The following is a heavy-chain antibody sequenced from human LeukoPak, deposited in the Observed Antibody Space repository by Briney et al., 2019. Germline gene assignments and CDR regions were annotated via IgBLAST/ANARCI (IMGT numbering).Heavy chain of an antibody. Sequence: ASVKVSCKASGYTFTSYGISWMRQAPGQGLEWMGWISAYNGNTNYAQKLQGRVTMTTDTSTSTAYMELRSLRSDDTAVYYCARAKRTAFSGSHFDYWGQGTLVTVSS. CDR3: ARAKRTAFSGSHFDY. CDR2: ISAYNGNT. CDR1: GYTFTSYG. J-gene: IGHJ4*02. D-gene: IGHD1-26*01. V-gene: IGHV1-18*01.